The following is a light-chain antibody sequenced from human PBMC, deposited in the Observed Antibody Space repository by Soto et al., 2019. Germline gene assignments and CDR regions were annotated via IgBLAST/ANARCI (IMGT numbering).Light chain of an antibody. CDR2: EVS. CDR3: SSYAGSNNLV. V-gene: IGLV2-8*01. Sequence: QSALTQPPSASGSRGQSVTISCTGTSSDVGGYNYVSWYQQHPGKVPKLMIYEVSKRPSGVPDRFSGSKSGNTASLTVSGLQAEDEADYYCSSYAGSNNLVFGGGTKLTVL. J-gene: IGLJ2*01. CDR1: SSDVGGYNY.